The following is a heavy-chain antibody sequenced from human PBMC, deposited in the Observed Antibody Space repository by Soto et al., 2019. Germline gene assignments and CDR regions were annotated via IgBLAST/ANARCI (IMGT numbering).Heavy chain of an antibody. V-gene: IGHV1-18*04. CDR3: ARVYCSGGSCWGDD. CDR1: GYTFTSYG. Sequence: QVQLVQSGAEVKKPGASVKISCKASGYTFTSYGISWVRQAPGQGLEWMGWISAYNGNTNYAQKLQGRVTMTTYTSTRTDYMELSSLRSDETDVYYCARVYCSGGSCWGDDWGQGPVVTVSS. CDR2: ISAYNGNT. D-gene: IGHD2-15*01. J-gene: IGHJ4*02.